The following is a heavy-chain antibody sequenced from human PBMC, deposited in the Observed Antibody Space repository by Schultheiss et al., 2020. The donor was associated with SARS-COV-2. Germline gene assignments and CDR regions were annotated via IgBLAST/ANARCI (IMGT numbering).Heavy chain of an antibody. Sequence: GGSLRLSCAASGFTFSSYAMHWVRQAPGKGLEYVSAISSNGGSTYYANSVKGRFTISRDNAKNSLYLQMNSLRAEDTALYYCAKDLEPGIAAAGTWDYWGQGTLVTVSS. D-gene: IGHD6-13*01. CDR1: GFTFSSYA. CDR2: ISSNGGST. J-gene: IGHJ4*02. CDR3: AKDLEPGIAAAGTWDY. V-gene: IGHV3-64*01.